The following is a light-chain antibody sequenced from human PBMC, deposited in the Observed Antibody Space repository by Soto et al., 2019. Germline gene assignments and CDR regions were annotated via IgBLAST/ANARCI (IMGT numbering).Light chain of an antibody. CDR1: QSVSRSY. Sequence: EIVLTQSPGTLSLSPGERATLSCRASQSVSRSYLAWYQQKPGQAPRLLIYAASSRATGIPDRFSGSGSGTDFTLTSSRLEPEDFAVYYCQQYDRSWTFGQGTKVEIK. J-gene: IGKJ1*01. V-gene: IGKV3-20*01. CDR3: QQYDRSWT. CDR2: AAS.